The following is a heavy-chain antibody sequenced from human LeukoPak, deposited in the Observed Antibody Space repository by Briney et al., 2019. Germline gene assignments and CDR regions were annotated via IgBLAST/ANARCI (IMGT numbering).Heavy chain of an antibody. CDR3: ARGGESSGYYYADY. CDR2: IFSGGST. CDR1: GFTFSSYA. D-gene: IGHD3-22*01. V-gene: IGHV3-66*01. Sequence: GGSLRLSCAASGFTFSSYAMSWVRQAPGKGLEWVSVIFSGGSTYYADSVKGRFTISRDDSKNTVYLQMNSLRAEDTSVYFCARGGESSGYYYADYWGQGTLVTVSS. J-gene: IGHJ4*02.